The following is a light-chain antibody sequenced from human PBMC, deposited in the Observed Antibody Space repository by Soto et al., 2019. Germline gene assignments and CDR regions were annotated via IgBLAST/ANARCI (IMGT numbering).Light chain of an antibody. Sequence: EIVMTQSPATLSVSPGERATLSCRASQSVSNNYLAWYQQKPGQAPRLLISGASNRATGIPDRFSGSGSGTDFTLAISRLEPEDFAVYYCQQYGTSPFTFGPGTKVDIK. CDR1: QSVSNNY. J-gene: IGKJ3*01. CDR3: QQYGTSPFT. CDR2: GAS. V-gene: IGKV3-20*01.